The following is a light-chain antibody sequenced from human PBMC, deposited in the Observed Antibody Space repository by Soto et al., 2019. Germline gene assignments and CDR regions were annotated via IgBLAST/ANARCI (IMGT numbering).Light chain of an antibody. V-gene: IGLV2-23*01. CDR2: EGR. CDR3: CSYASGSVV. Sequence: QSALTQPASVSGSPGQSITISCTGTSSDVGTSDLVSWFQQYPGKVPKLMIYEGRKRPSGVSDRFSGSRSGNVASLTISGLQADDEADYSCCSYASGSVVFGGGTKLTVL. J-gene: IGLJ3*02. CDR1: SSDVGTSDL.